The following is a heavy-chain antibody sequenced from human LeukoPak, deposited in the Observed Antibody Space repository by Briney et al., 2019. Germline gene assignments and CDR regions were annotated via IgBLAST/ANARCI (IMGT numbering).Heavy chain of an antibody. J-gene: IGHJ5*02. CDR1: GGTFNNSA. V-gene: IGHV1-69*05. D-gene: IGHD4-17*01. CDR3: ARDVHGDYGSGWFDP. CDR2: IMPLFGTA. Sequence: SVKVSCKTSGGTFNNSAISWVRQAPGQGREWLGGIMPLFGTAGYAQKFQGRVTITKDESTRTVYLELTSLTSDDTAVYYCARDVHGDYGSGWFDPWGQGTLVSVSS.